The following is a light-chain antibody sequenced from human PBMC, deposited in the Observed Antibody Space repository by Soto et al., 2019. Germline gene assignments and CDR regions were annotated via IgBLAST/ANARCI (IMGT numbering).Light chain of an antibody. CDR2: GAS. V-gene: IGKV3-15*01. J-gene: IGKJ1*01. CDR3: QQYNNWPPWT. Sequence: EIVMTQSPATLSVSPGERATLSCRASQSGSSNLAWYQQKPGQAPRLIIYGASTRATGIPAMFSGSGSGTEFTLTNSSLQSADFAVDYCQQYNNWPPWTFGQGTKVEIK. CDR1: QSGSSN.